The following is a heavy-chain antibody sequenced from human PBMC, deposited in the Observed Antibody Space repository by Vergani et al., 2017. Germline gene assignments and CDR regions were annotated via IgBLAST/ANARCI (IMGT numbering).Heavy chain of an antibody. CDR3: VSDRGLCAGGRCYTEAWAY. Sequence: QVQLVESGGGVVQPGTSLRLSCVVSGFALNRHAMYWVRQAPGKGLEWVVGISFDGTNEYYPDLVKGRFTISRDIAKNTLYLQVRSLRLEDTGVYHCVSDRGLCAGGRCYTEAWAYWGQGTLVTVSS. CDR2: ISFDGTNE. J-gene: IGHJ4*02. V-gene: IGHV3-30-3*01. D-gene: IGHD2-2*02. CDR1: GFALNRHA.